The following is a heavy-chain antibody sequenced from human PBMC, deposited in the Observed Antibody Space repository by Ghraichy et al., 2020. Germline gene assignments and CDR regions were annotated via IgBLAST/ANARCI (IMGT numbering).Heavy chain of an antibody. V-gene: IGHV4-59*01. D-gene: IGHD5-18*01. J-gene: IGHJ4*02. Sequence: SETLSLTCTVSGGSISSYYWSWIRQPPGKGLEWIGYIYYSGSTNYNPSLKSRVTISVDTSKNQFSLKLSSVTAADTAVYYCAGNSYGYPYYFDYWGQGTLVTVSS. CDR2: IYYSGST. CDR3: AGNSYGYPYYFDY. CDR1: GGSISSYY.